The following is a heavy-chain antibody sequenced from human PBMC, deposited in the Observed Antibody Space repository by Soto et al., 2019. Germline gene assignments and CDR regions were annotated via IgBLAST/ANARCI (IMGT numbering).Heavy chain of an antibody. V-gene: IGHV1-69*01. CDR2: IIPIFGTA. CDR1: EVTFGSYA. J-gene: IGHJ6*02. CDR3: ARVREGAYYYYYGMDV. D-gene: IGHD3-22*01. Sequence: SLISSCNASEVTFGSYAISWVRQAPGQGLEWMGGIIPIFGTANYAQKFQGRVTITADESTSTAYMELSSLRSEDTAVYYCARVREGAYYYYYGMDVWGEGTSV.